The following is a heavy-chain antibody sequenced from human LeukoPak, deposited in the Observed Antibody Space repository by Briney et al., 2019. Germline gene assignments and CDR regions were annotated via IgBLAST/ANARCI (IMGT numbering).Heavy chain of an antibody. CDR3: AREDTMIVVVTNSVDY. D-gene: IGHD3-22*01. Sequence: PGGSLRLSCAASGFTFSSYAMHWVRQAPGKGLEWVAVISYDGSNKYYADSVKGRFTISRDNSKNTLYLQMNSLRAEDTAAYYCAREDTMIVVVTNSVDYWGQGTLVTVSS. J-gene: IGHJ4*02. CDR2: ISYDGSNK. CDR1: GFTFSSYA. V-gene: IGHV3-30-3*01.